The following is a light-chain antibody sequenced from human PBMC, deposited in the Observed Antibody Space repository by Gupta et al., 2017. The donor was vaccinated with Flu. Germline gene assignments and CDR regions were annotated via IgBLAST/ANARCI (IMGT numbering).Light chain of an antibody. CDR2: WAS. J-gene: IGKJ4*01. CDR3: HQVYTSPLT. V-gene: IGKV4-1*01. Sequence: DIVMTQSPDSLTVSLGERATINCKSSQSVLYSSNNKNYLAWYQQKPGQSPKLLIYWASTRESGVPDRFSGSGSGTDFTLTISSLQAEDVAVYYCHQVYTSPLTFGGGTKVEIK. CDR1: QSVLYSSNNKNY.